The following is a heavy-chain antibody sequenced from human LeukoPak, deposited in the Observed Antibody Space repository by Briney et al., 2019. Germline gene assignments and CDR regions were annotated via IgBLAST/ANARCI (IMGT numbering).Heavy chain of an antibody. V-gene: IGHV4-59*01. CDR3: VRESIRTVGDFDF. Sequence: SETLSLTCTVSGGSIRNYYWSWIRQPPGKGPEWIGYVFYSGSTNYNPSLNSRATISVDTSQNRFSLKLSSVTAADTAVYYCVRESIRTVGDFDFWGQGTLVTVSS. J-gene: IGHJ4*02. D-gene: IGHD1-14*01. CDR2: VFYSGST. CDR1: GGSIRNYY.